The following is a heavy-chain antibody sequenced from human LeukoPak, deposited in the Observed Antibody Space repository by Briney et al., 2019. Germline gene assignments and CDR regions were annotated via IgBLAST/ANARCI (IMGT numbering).Heavy chain of an antibody. V-gene: IGHV4-59*11. D-gene: IGHD1-1*01. CDR3: ARDYGGSTTCFDY. J-gene: IGHJ4*02. Sequence: SETLSLTCTVSGGSISDHYWTWIRQPPGKGLEWIGYVYYTGTTNYNPSLKSRLTISVDTSKNQFSLKLTSVTAADTAMYFCARDYGGSTTCFDYWGQGTLVTVSS. CDR2: VYYTGTT. CDR1: GGSISDHY.